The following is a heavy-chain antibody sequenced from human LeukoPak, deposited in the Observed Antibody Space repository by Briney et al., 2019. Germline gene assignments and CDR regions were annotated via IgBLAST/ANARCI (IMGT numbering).Heavy chain of an antibody. V-gene: IGHV1-69*04. CDR2: IIPILGIA. D-gene: IGHD3-10*01. CDR3: ARDPSTMVRGEDAFDI. CDR1: GGTFSSYA. Sequence: SSVKVSCKASGGTFSSYAISWVRQAPGQGLEWMGRIIPILGIANYAQKFQGRVTITADKSTSTAYMELSSLRSEDTAVYYCARDPSTMVRGEDAFDIWGQGTMVTVSS. J-gene: IGHJ3*02.